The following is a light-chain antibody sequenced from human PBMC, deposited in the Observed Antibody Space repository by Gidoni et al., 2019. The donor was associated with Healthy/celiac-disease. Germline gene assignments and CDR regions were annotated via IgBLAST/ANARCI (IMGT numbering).Light chain of an antibody. Sequence: AIRMTQSPSSVSASTGDRVTITCRASQGISSYLAWYQQKPGKAPKRLIYASSTLQSGVPSRFSGSGSGTDFTLTISCLQSEDFATYCCQQYYSYPRTFGQGTKVEIK. V-gene: IGKV1-8*01. CDR1: QGISSY. CDR3: QQYYSYPRT. J-gene: IGKJ1*01. CDR2: ASS.